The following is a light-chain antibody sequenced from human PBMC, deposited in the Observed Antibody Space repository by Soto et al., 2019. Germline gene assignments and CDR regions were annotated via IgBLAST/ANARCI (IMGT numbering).Light chain of an antibody. CDR1: QSVSSSY. CDR3: QQYDTSIWAYT. Sequence: EVVLTXXPXXXXLSPGERATLSCRXSQSVSSSYLAWYQQKPGQAPRLRIYGASSRATGIPDRFSGSGSGTDFTLTISRLEPEDFAVYYCQQYDTSIWAYTFGQGTKLEIK. V-gene: IGKV3-20*01. J-gene: IGKJ2*01. CDR2: GAS.